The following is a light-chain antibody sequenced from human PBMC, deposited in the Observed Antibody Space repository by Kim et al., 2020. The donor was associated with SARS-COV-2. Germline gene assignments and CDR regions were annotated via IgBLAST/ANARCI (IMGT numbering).Light chain of an antibody. V-gene: IGKV2-28*01. CDR3: MQDLQPPVH. CDR1: QSLLHNNGYNY. CDR2: LGS. J-gene: IGKJ2*01. Sequence: DIVMTQSPLSLPVTPGAPASISCRSSQSLLHNNGYNYLDWYLQKPGQSPQLLIYLGSNRASGVPDRFSGSGSGTDFQLKIRRVEADDVGIYYCMQDLQPPVHFGQGTKLEI.